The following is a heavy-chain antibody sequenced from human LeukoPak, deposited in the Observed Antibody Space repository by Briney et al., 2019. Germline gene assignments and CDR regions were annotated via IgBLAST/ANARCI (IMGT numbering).Heavy chain of an antibody. V-gene: IGHV3-21*01. D-gene: IGHD5-18*01. CDR2: ISSGSKYI. CDR1: VFSFSSYS. Sequence: GGSLRLSCAASVFSFSSYSMNWVRQAPGKGLEWVSSISSGSKYIYNADSVKGRFTISRDNAKNSLYLQMNSLRAEDTAVYYCARALSYSYGSMDFWGQGTLVIVSS. CDR3: ARALSYSYGSMDF. J-gene: IGHJ4*02.